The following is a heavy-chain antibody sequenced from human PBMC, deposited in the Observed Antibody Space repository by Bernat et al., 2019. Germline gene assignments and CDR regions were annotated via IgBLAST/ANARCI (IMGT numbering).Heavy chain of an antibody. V-gene: IGHV3-15*01. D-gene: IGHD2-2*01. Sequence: EVQLVESGGGLVKPGGSLRLSCAASGFTFSNAWMSWVRQAPGKGLEWVGRIKSKTDGGTTDYAAPVKGRFTISRDDSKNTLYLQMNSLKTEDTAVYYCTTDTVVPAVIEYFDYWGQGTLVTVSS. CDR2: IKSKTDGGTT. CDR1: GFTFSNAW. CDR3: TTDTVVPAVIEYFDY. J-gene: IGHJ4*02.